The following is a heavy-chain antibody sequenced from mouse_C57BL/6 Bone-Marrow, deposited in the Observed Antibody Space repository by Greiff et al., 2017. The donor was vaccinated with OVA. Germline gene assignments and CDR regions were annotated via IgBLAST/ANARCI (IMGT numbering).Heavy chain of an antibody. CDR3: TREGIYYDYAWFAY. CDR2: ISSGGDYI. Sequence: EVHLVESGEGLVKPGGSLKLSCAASGFTFSSYAMSWVRQTPEKRLEWVAYISSGGDYIYYADTVKGRFTISRDNARNTLYLQMSSLKSEDTAMYYCTREGIYYDYAWFAYWGQGTLVTVSA. J-gene: IGHJ3*01. V-gene: IGHV5-9-1*02. D-gene: IGHD2-4*01. CDR1: GFTFSSYA.